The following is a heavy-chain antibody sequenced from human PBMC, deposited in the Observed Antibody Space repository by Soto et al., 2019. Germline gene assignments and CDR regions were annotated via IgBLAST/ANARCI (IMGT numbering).Heavy chain of an antibody. J-gene: IGHJ3*02. CDR2: ISYDGSNK. D-gene: IGHD3-22*01. CDR3: AKAEHSSGSYGDAFDI. Sequence: PGGSLRLSCAASGFTFSSYAMHWVRQAPGKGLEWVAVISYDGSNKYYADSVKGRFTISRDNSKNTLYLQMNSLRAEDTAVYYCAKAEHSSGSYGDAFDIWGQGTMVTVSS. CDR1: GFTFSSYA. V-gene: IGHV3-30-3*01.